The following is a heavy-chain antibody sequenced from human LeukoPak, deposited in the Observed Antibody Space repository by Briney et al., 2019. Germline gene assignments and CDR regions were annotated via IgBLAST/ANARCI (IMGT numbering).Heavy chain of an antibody. J-gene: IGHJ4*02. CDR1: GFTVSSNY. CDR2: IRASGGNT. Sequence: GGSLRLSCAASGFTVSSNYMSWVRQAPGKGLEWVSAIRASGGNTYYADSVKGRFTISRDNSKNTLYLQMNSLRAEDTAVYYCAKGWDGGPWEGFDYWGQGTLVAVSS. V-gene: IGHV3-23*01. CDR3: AKGWDGGPWEGFDY. D-gene: IGHD4-23*01.